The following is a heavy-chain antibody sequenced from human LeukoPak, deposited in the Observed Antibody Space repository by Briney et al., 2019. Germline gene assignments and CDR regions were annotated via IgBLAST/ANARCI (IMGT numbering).Heavy chain of an antibody. CDR3: ARDQIYPARNTGIAAAGTGIDY. D-gene: IGHD6-13*01. CDR1: GGSISSGGYY. Sequence: SETLSLTCTVSGGSISSGGYYWSWIRQPPGKGLEWIGYIYHSGSTYYNPSLKSRVTISVDRSKNQFSLKLSSVTAADTAVYYCARDQIYPARNTGIAAAGTGIDYWGQGTLVTVSS. V-gene: IGHV4-30-2*01. J-gene: IGHJ4*02. CDR2: IYHSGST.